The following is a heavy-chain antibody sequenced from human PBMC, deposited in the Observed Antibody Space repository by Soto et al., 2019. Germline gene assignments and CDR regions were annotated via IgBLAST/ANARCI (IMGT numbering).Heavy chain of an antibody. CDR2: IYYSGST. D-gene: IGHD5-12*01. CDR1: GGSISSGGYY. J-gene: IGHJ4*02. Sequence: ASETLSLTCTVSGGSISSGGYYCSWICQHPGKGLEWIGYIYYSGSTYYNPSLKSRVTISVDTSKNQFSLKLSSVTAADTAVYYCARGYSGYDDPSPPDYWGQGTLVTVS. CDR3: ARGYSGYDDPSPPDY. V-gene: IGHV4-31*03.